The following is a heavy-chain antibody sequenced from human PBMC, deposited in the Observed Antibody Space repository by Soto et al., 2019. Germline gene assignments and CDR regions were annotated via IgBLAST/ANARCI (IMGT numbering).Heavy chain of an antibody. D-gene: IGHD3-22*01. J-gene: IGHJ4*02. V-gene: IGHV3-23*01. Sequence: EVQLLESGGGLVQPGGSLRLSCAASGFTFSSYAMSWVRQAPGKGLEWVSAISGSGGSTYYADSVKGRFTISRDNSKNTLYLQMNSLRAEDTAAYYCAKDYRDSIHRHPFDYWGQGTLVTVSS. CDR1: GFTFSSYA. CDR2: ISGSGGST. CDR3: AKDYRDSIHRHPFDY.